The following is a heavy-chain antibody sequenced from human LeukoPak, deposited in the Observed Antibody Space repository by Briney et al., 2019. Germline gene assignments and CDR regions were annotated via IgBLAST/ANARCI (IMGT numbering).Heavy chain of an antibody. CDR3: ARDYAWDSYGLVLDS. CDR2: ISTSSSYI. J-gene: IGHJ4*02. CDR1: GFTFSSYN. D-gene: IGHD3-16*02. V-gene: IGHV3-21*04. Sequence: GGSLRLSCAASGFTFSSYNMNWVRQAPGKGLEWVSSISTSSSYIYYADSVKGRFTVSRDNAKNSLYLQMNSLRAEDTAVYYCARDYAWDSYGLVLDSWGQGALVTVSS.